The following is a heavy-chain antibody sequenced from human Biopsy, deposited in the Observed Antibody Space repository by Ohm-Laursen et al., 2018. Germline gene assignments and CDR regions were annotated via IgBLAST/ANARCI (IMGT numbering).Heavy chain of an antibody. V-gene: IGHV1-18*01. CDR1: GYTFTSYG. CDR3: ARAKLEPVYYYYGMDV. J-gene: IGHJ6*02. CDR2: INTENGNT. Sequence: ASVKASCKASGYTFTSYGIGWVRQAPGQGLEWMGWINTENGNTIYAQNLQGRVTMTADTSTSTAYMEVTSLGSDDTAVYYCARAKLEPVYYYYGMDVWGQGTTVTVSS. D-gene: IGHD1-1*01.